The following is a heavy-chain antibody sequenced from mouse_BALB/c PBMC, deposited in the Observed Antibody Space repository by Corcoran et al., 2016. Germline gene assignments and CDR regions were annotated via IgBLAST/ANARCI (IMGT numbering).Heavy chain of an antibody. J-gene: IGHJ3*01. D-gene: IGHD2-1*01. V-gene: IGHV1-26*01. CDR3: ARDGNYGAWFAY. CDR1: GYSFTGYY. Sequence: EVQLQQSGPELVKPGATVKISCKASGYSFTGYYLHWVKQSHVKSLEWIGRINPYNGATSYNQNFKDKASLTVDKSSSTAYMELHSLTSEDSAVYYCARDGNYGAWFAYWGQGTLVTVSA. CDR2: INPYNGAT.